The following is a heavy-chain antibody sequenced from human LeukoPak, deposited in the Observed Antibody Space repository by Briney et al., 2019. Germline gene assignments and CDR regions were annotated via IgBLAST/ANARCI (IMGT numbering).Heavy chain of an antibody. D-gene: IGHD3-22*01. CDR2: IYSGGST. V-gene: IGHV3-66*01. CDR3: ARGGDSSYYGDY. CDR1: GFTVSSNY. Sequence: GGSLRLSCAASGFTVSSNYMNCVRQAPGKGLEWVSLIYSGGSTHYADSVKGRFTISRDNSKNTLYLQMNSLRAEDTAVYYCARGGDSSYYGDYWGQGTLVTVSS. J-gene: IGHJ4*02.